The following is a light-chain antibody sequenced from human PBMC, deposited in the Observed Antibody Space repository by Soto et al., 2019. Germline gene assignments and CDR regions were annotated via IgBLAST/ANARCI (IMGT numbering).Light chain of an antibody. CDR3: QSADSSGSWV. V-gene: IGLV3-25*03. CDR2: KDN. CDR1: ALSKQY. J-gene: IGLJ3*02. Sequence: SYELTQPPSVSVSPGQTAGITCSGDALSKQYVYWYQQKPGQAPVMVIYKDNERPSGIPERFSGSSSGTTVTLTISGVQAEDEADYYCQSADSSGSWVFGGGTKLTVL.